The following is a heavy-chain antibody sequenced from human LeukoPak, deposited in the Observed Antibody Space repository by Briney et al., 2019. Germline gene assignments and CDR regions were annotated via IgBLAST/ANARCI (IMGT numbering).Heavy chain of an antibody. Sequence: GGSLRLSCVVSGFTFSSYAMHWVRQAPGKGLEWVAVISYDGNTKYYADSVKGRFTISRDNSKNTLYLQMNSLRAEDTAVYYCAKDDYGDYMSYYYYGMDVWGQGTTVTVSS. CDR1: GFTFSSYA. V-gene: IGHV3-30-3*01. D-gene: IGHD4-17*01. CDR3: AKDDYGDYMSYYYYGMDV. J-gene: IGHJ6*02. CDR2: ISYDGNTK.